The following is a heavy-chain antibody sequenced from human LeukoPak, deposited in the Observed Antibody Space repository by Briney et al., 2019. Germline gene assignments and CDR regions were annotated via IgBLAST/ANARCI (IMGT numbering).Heavy chain of an antibody. CDR3: AKDMGYGIVGAYLDY. J-gene: IGHJ4*02. CDR1: GSTFDDYA. Sequence: PGRSLRLSCAASGSTFDDYAMHWVRQAPGKGLEWVSGISWNSGSIGYADSVKGRFTISRDNAKNSLYLQMNSLRAEDTALYYCAKDMGYGIVGAYLDYWGQGTLVTVSS. CDR2: ISWNSGSI. V-gene: IGHV3-9*01. D-gene: IGHD1-26*01.